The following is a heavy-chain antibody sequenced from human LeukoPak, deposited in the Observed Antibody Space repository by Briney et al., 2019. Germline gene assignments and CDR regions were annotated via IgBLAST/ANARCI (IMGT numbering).Heavy chain of an antibody. J-gene: IGHJ4*02. CDR1: GGSVSSGSYY. CDR2: IYYSGST. CDR3: ASRPVAGTTHFDY. D-gene: IGHD6-19*01. Sequence: PSETLSLTCTVSGGSVSSGSYYWSWIRQPPGKGLEWIGYIYYSGSTNYNPSLKSRVTISVDKSKNQFSLKLSSVTAADTAVYYCASRPVAGTTHFDYWGQGTLVTVSS. V-gene: IGHV4-61*01.